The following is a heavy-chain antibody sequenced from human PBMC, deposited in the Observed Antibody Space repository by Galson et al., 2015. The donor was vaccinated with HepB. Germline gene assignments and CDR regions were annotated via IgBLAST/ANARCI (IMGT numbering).Heavy chain of an antibody. CDR2: ISYDGSNK. Sequence: SLRLSCAASGFTFSSYGMHWVRQAPGKGLEWVAVISYDGSNKYYADSVKGRFTISRDNSKNTLYLQMNSLRAEDTAVYYCAKDLVSSYGSGSYYKTDYYYYYMDVWGKGTTVTVSS. CDR1: GFTFSSYG. CDR3: AKDLVSSYGSGSYYKTDYYYYYMDV. J-gene: IGHJ6*03. V-gene: IGHV3-30*18. D-gene: IGHD3-10*01.